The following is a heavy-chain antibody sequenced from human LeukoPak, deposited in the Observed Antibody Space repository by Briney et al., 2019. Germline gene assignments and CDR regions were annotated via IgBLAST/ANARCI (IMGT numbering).Heavy chain of an antibody. CDR3: AKSDIEYSSSSGIDY. CDR1: GFTFSSYG. Sequence: AGGSLRLSCAASGFTFSSYGMHWVRQAPGKGLEWVAVISYDGSNKYYADSVKGRFTISRDNSKNTLYLQMNSLRAEDTAVYYCAKSDIEYSSSSGIDYWGQGTLVTVSS. J-gene: IGHJ4*02. V-gene: IGHV3-30*18. D-gene: IGHD6-6*01. CDR2: ISYDGSNK.